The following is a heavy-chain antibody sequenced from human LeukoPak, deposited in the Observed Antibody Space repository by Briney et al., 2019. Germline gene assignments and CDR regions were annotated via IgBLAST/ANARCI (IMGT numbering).Heavy chain of an antibody. V-gene: IGHV4-59*01. CDR1: GGSISSYY. CDR3: ANFWA. CDR2: IYYSGST. J-gene: IGHJ5*02. D-gene: IGHD3-3*01. Sequence: PSETLSLTCTVSGGSISSYYWSWIRQPPGKGLEWIGYIYYSGSTNYNPSLKSRVTISVDTSKNQFSLKLSSVTAADTAVYYCANFWAWGQGTLVTVSS.